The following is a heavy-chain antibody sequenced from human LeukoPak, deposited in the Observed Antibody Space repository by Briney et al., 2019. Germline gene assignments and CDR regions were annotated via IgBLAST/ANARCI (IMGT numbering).Heavy chain of an antibody. CDR3: ARYIAASGTKIDY. CDR1: GYSFTSYW. D-gene: IGHD6-13*01. CDR2: IYPGDSDT. V-gene: IGHV5-51*01. Sequence: GESLKVSCKGSGYSFTSYWIGWVRQMPGKGLEWMGIIYPGDSDTRYSPSFQGQVTISADKSISTAYLQWSSLKASDTAMYYCARYIAASGTKIDYWGQGTLVTVSS. J-gene: IGHJ4*02.